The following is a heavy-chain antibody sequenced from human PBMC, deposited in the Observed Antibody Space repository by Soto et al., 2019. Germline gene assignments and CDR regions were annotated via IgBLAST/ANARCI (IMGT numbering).Heavy chain of an antibody. CDR1: GFTFSSYG. Sequence: PGGSLRLSCAASGFTFSSYGMHWVRQAPGKGLEWVAVIWYDGSNKYYADSVKGRFTISRDNSKNTLYLQMNSLRAEDTAVYYCARGTASIAARWYYYYGMDVWGQGTTVTVSS. D-gene: IGHD6-6*01. J-gene: IGHJ6*02. CDR2: IWYDGSNK. CDR3: ARGTASIAARWYYYYGMDV. V-gene: IGHV3-33*01.